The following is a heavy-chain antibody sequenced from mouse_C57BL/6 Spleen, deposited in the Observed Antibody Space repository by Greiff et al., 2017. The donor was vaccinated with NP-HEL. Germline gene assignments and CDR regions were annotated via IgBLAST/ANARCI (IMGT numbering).Heavy chain of an antibody. Sequence: QVQLKQPGAELVRPGTSVKLSCKASGYTFTSYWMHWVKQRPGQCLEWIGVLDPSDSYTNYNQKFKGKATLTVDTSSSTAYMQLSSLTSEDSAVYYCARRGYDYNFDYWGQGTTLTVSS. V-gene: IGHV1-59*01. CDR3: ARRGYDYNFDY. CDR1: GYTFTSYW. CDR2: LDPSDSYT. J-gene: IGHJ2*01. D-gene: IGHD2-4*01.